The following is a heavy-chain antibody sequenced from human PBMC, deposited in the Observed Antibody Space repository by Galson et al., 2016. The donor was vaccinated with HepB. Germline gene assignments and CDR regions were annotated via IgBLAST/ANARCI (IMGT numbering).Heavy chain of an antibody. D-gene: IGHD4-17*01. CDR1: GASISSGHYY. CDR3: ARDRGVTTAPYFDY. J-gene: IGHJ4*02. CDR2: IYYSGST. V-gene: IGHV4-31*03. Sequence: TLSLTCTVSGASISSGHYYWSWIRQHPGKGLEWIGNIYYSGSTDYNPSLKSRLTISVDTSKNQFSLRLSSVTAADTAVYYCARDRGVTTAPYFDYWGQGTLVSVSS.